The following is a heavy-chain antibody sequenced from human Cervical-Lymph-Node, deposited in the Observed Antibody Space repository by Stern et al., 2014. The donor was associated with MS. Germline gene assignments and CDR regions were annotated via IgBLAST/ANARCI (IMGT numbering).Heavy chain of an antibody. V-gene: IGHV1-58*02. CDR2: IVVGSGKT. J-gene: IGHJ4*02. CDR1: GFTFPTSA. CDR3: AAEGYCTSTSCTGGLDF. Sequence: MQLVESGPEVKKPGTSVKVSCKTSGFTFPTSAIQWVRQAPGQPLDWIGWIVVGSGKTKYAQKFQERVTITRDMSTSTAYMELSSLRSEDTAVYYCAAEGYCTSTSCTGGLDFWGQGTLVTVSS. D-gene: IGHD2-2*01.